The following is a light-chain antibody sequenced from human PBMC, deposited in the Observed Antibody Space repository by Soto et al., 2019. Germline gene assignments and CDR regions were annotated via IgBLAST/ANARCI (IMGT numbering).Light chain of an antibody. CDR1: QNILSN. J-gene: IGKJ1*01. V-gene: IGKV3-11*01. Sequence: EIVMTQSPATLSVSPGERATLSCRASQNILSNLAWYQQKPGQAPRLLIYGASNRATGIPARFSGSGSGTDFTLTISSLEPEDFAVYYCQQRSNWPPTFGQGTKVDIK. CDR2: GAS. CDR3: QQRSNWPPT.